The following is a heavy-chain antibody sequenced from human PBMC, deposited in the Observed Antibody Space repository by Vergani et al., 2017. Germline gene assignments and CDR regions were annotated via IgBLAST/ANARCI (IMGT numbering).Heavy chain of an antibody. D-gene: IGHD6-19*01. CDR1: GFTFSSYG. V-gene: IGHV3-33*01. CDR2: IWYDGSNK. J-gene: IGHJ4*02. Sequence: QVQLVESGGGVVQPGRSLRLSCAASGFTFSSYGMHWVRPAPGKGLEWVAVIWYDGSNKYYADSVTGRFTISRDNSKNTLCLRMNSLRAEDTAVYYCARDEVSIAVAGTFDYWGQGTLVTVSS. CDR3: ARDEVSIAVAGTFDY.